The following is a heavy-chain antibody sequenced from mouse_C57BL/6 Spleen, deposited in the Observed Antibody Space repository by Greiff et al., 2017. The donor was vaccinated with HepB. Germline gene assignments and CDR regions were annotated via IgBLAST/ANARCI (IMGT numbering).Heavy chain of an antibody. D-gene: IGHD2-3*01. Sequence: QVQLKQSGPELVKPGASVKISCKASGYAFSSSWMNWVKQRPGKGLEWIGRIYPGDGDTNYNGKFKGKATLTADKSSSTAYMQRSSLTSEDSAVYFCARWLLVFDYWGQGTTLTVSS. J-gene: IGHJ2*01. V-gene: IGHV1-82*01. CDR2: IYPGDGDT. CDR3: ARWLLVFDY. CDR1: GYAFSSSW.